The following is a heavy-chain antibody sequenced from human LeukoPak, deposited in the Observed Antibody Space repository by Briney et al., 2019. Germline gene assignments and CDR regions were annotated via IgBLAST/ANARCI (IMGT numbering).Heavy chain of an antibody. CDR3: AKGITMVVRSGYFDY. CDR2: ISYDGSNK. V-gene: IGHV3-30*04. CDR1: GFTFSSYA. D-gene: IGHD3-10*01. Sequence: AGGSLRLSCAASGFTFSSYAMHWVRQAPGKGLEWVAVISYDGSNKYYADSVKGRFTISRDNSKNTLYLQMNSLRAEDTAVYYCAKGITMVVRSGYFDYWGQGTLVTVSS. J-gene: IGHJ4*02.